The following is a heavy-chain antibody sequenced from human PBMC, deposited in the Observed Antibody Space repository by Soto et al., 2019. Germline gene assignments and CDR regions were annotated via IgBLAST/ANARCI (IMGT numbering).Heavy chain of an antibody. CDR1: GFTFSSYG. J-gene: IGHJ6*01. CDR2: ISYDGRNK. D-gene: IGHD6-19*01. Sequence: QVQLVESRGGVVQPGRSLRLSCAASGFTFSSYGMHWVRQAPGKGLEWVAVISYDGRNKYYADAVKGRFTISRDNSKNTLYLQMSSLRAEDTAVYYCVKDGSSGWPYFYDMDVW. V-gene: IGHV3-30*18. CDR3: VKDGSSGWPYFYDMDV.